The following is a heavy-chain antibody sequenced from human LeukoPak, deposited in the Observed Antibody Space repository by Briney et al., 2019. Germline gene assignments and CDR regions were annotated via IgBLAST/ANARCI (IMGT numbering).Heavy chain of an antibody. V-gene: IGHV4-39*01. CDR1: GGSISSSSYC. D-gene: IGHD1-26*01. CDR2: IYYSGST. J-gene: IGHJ4*02. Sequence: SETLSLTCTVSGGSISSSSYCWGWIRQPPGKGLEWIGSIYYSGSTYYNPSLKSRVTISVDTSKNQFSLKLSSVTAADTAVYYCARHIIYSGNYFDYWGQGTLVTVSS. CDR3: ARHIIYSGNYFDY.